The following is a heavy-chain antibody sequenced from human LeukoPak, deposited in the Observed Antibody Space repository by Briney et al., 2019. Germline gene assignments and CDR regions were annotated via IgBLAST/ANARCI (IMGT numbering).Heavy chain of an antibody. CDR3: ARALGVRGQSMVAATPGVIYYYGMDV. D-gene: IGHD2-15*01. J-gene: IGHJ6*02. CDR1: GFTVSSNY. CDR2: IYSGGST. Sequence: GGSLRLSCAASGFTVSSNYMSWVRQAPGKGLEWVSVIYSGGSTYYADSVKGRFTISRDNSKNTLYLQMNSLRAEDTAVYYCARALGVRGQSMVAATPGVIYYYGMDVWGQGTTVTVSS. V-gene: IGHV3-66*01.